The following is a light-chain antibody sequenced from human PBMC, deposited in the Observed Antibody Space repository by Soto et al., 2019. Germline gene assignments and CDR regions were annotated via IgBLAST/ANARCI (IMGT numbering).Light chain of an antibody. CDR1: QSFRSH. CDR3: QQYKNWPL. CDR2: GAS. Sequence: IVMTPSPATLSVSTWEGVTLSCRASQSFRSHLALYQQKPGQPPRLLIYGASTRATGIPARFSGSGFGTEFTLTISSPQSEDFAVYYCQQYKNWPLFGQGSKVDNK. J-gene: IGKJ1*01. V-gene: IGKV3-15*01.